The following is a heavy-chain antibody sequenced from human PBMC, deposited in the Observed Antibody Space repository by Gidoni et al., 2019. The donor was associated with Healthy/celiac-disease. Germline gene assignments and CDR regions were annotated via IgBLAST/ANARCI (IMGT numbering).Heavy chain of an antibody. Sequence: EVQLVESGGGLVKPGGSLRLSCAASGFTFSSYSMNWVRQAPGKGLEWVSSISSSSSYIDYADSVKGRFTISRDNAKNSLYLQMNSLRAEDTAVYYCARDRGDSSGWPLHFDYWGQGTLVTVSS. CDR2: ISSSSSYI. CDR3: ARDRGDSSGWPLHFDY. V-gene: IGHV3-21*01. D-gene: IGHD6-19*01. CDR1: GFTFSSYS. J-gene: IGHJ4*02.